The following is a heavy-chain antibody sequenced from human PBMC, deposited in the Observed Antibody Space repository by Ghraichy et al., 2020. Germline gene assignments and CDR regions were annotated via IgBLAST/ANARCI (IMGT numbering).Heavy chain of an antibody. CDR3: ARFPGAYWYFDL. D-gene: IGHD3-10*01. CDR1: GFTVSSKY. Sequence: LTCAASGFTVSSKYMSWVRQAPGKGLEWVSIIYTSGTTYYADSVEGRFTISRHNSKNTLDLQMNSLRAEDTAVYYCARFPGAYWYFDLWGRGTLVTVSS. J-gene: IGHJ2*01. V-gene: IGHV3-53*04. CDR2: IYTSGTT.